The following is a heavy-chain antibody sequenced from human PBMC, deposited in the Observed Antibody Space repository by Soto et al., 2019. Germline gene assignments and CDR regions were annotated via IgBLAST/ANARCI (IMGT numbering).Heavy chain of an antibody. D-gene: IGHD5-12*01. CDR2: IYSAGNT. CDR3: ARGRDGYNFLYEPT. CDR1: GFTISRNY. V-gene: IGHV3-53*01. Sequence: GGSLRLSCAASGFTISRNYMSWVRQAPGKGLEWVSVIYSAGNTYYADSVKGRFSISRDNSKNTVYLQMNSLRVEDTAVYYCARGRDGYNFLYEPTWGQGTMVAVSS. J-gene: IGHJ4*02.